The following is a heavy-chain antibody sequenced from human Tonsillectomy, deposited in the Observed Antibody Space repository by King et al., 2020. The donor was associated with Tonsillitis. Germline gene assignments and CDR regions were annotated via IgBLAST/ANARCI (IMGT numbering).Heavy chain of an antibody. J-gene: IGHJ4*02. Sequence: VQLVESGGGLIQPGGSLRLSCAASGFTVSSNYMSWVRQAPGKGLEWVSVIYSGGSTYYADSVKGRFTISRDNSKNTLYLQMNSLRAEDTAGYYCARSINMITFGGVNSFYFDYWGQGTLVTVSS. CDR3: ARSINMITFGGVNSFYFDY. D-gene: IGHD3-16*01. CDR1: GFTVSSNY. CDR2: IYSGGST. V-gene: IGHV3-53*01.